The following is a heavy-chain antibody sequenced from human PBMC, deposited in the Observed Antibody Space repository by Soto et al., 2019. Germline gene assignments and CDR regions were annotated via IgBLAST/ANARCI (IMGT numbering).Heavy chain of an antibody. CDR3: ARGWETVGATTTFAY. J-gene: IGHJ4*02. CDR1: GYTFTSYD. CDR2: IIPIFGTS. Sequence: GASVKGSCTASGYTFTSYDINLLRHSPGQGLEWMGGIIPIFGTSKYAQKFQGRVTITAEKSTSTAYMEVRSLRSEDTAVYYFARGWETVGATTTFAYWGQGTLVTVSS. D-gene: IGHD1-26*01. V-gene: IGHV1-69*06.